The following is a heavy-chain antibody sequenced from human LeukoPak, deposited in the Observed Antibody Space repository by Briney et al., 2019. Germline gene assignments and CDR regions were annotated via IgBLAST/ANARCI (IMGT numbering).Heavy chain of an antibody. V-gene: IGHV3-23*01. Sequence: GGSLRLSCAASGFTFSSYAMSRVRQAPGKELEWVSAISGSGGSTYYADSVKGRFTISRDNSKNMLYLQMNSLRAEDTAVYYCAKFGQMATISYYYGMDVWGQGTTVPVSS. J-gene: IGHJ6*02. D-gene: IGHD5-24*01. CDR3: AKFGQMATISYYYGMDV. CDR1: GFTFSSYA. CDR2: ISGSGGST.